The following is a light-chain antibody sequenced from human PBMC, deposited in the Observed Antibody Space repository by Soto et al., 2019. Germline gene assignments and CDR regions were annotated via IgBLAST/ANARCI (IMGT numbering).Light chain of an antibody. CDR3: SSYTSASTWV. J-gene: IGLJ3*02. CDR1: SSDVGGYNY. V-gene: IGLV2-14*01. Sequence: QSVLTQPASVSGSPGQSITISCTGSSSDVGGYNYVFWYQQHPGKAPKIMIYDVTNRPSGVSNRFSGSKSGNTASLTISGLQAEDEGDYYCSSYTSASTWVFGGGTKLTVL. CDR2: DVT.